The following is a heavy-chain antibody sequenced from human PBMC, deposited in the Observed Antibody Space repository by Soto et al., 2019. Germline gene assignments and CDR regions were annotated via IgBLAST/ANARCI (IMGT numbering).Heavy chain of an antibody. V-gene: IGHV1-3*01. Sequence: ASVKVSCNASGYTFTSYAMHWVRQAPGQRLEWMGWINAGNGNTKYSQKFQGRVTITRDTSASTAYMELSSLRSEDTAVYYCARDQGDYEIDYWGQGTLVTVSS. CDR1: GYTFTSYA. D-gene: IGHD3-22*01. J-gene: IGHJ4*02. CDR2: INAGNGNT. CDR3: ARDQGDYEIDY.